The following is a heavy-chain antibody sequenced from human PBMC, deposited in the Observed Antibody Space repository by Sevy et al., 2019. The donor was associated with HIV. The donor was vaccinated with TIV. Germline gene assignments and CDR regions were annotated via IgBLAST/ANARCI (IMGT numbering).Heavy chain of an antibody. CDR3: ARVDPYYEFGDV. V-gene: IGHV1-18*01. CDR2: VTTYKDST. Sequence: ASVKVSCKASGYTLKDYGISWVRQAPGQGLAWIGWVTTYKDSTNYAQNFQGRVTLTTDTSTNTAYMELRSLRSDDTAVYYCARVDPYYEFGDVWGQGTTVTVSS. CDR1: GYTLKDYG. J-gene: IGHJ6*02. D-gene: IGHD3-3*01.